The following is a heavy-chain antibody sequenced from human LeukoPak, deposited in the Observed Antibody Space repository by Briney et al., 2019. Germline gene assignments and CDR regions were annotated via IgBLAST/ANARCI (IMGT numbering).Heavy chain of an antibody. V-gene: IGHV3-23*01. J-gene: IGHJ4*02. D-gene: IGHD3-22*01. CDR2: ISGSGGST. CDR1: GFTFSSYA. Sequence: GGSLRLSCAASGFTFSSYATSWVRQAPGKGLEWVSAISGSGGSTYYADSVKGRFTISRDNSKNTLYLQMNSLRAEDTAVYYCAKGEEQYDSSGYYYVKDYFDYWGQGTLVTVSS. CDR3: AKGEEQYDSSGYYYVKDYFDY.